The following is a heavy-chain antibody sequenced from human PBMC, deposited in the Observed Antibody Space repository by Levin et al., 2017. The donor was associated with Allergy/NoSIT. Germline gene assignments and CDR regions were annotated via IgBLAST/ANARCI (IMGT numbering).Heavy chain of an antibody. D-gene: IGHD5-18*01. CDR1: GGSISSGGYS. J-gene: IGHJ4*02. Sequence: PSETLSLTCAVSGGSISSGGYSWSWIRQPPGKGLEWIGNIYLSGSTNDNPSLKSRVTMSVDWSKNQFSLKLSYVTAADTAVYYCARVAGYSYGYYFDYWGPGTLVTVSS. V-gene: IGHV4-30-2*01. CDR3: ARVAGYSYGYYFDY. CDR2: IYLSGST.